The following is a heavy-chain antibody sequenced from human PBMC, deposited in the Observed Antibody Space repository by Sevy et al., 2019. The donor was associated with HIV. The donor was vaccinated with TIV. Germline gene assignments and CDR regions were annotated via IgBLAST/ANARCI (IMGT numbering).Heavy chain of an antibody. V-gene: IGHV3-30*04. D-gene: IGHD4-17*01. Sequence: GGSLRLSCAASGFTFSSYAMHWVRQAPGKGLEWVAVIAYDGSNKYYADSVKGRFSISRENSKNTLYLQMNSLRAEDTAVYYCARDPSNSHNYGVFDYWGQGTLVTVSS. CDR3: ARDPSNSHNYGVFDY. CDR2: IAYDGSNK. CDR1: GFTFSSYA. J-gene: IGHJ4*02.